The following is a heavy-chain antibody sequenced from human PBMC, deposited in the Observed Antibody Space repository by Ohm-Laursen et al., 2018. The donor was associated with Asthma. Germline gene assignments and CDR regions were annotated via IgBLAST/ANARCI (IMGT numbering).Heavy chain of an antibody. D-gene: IGHD2-2*01. CDR1: GFTFSSYA. Sequence: SLRLSCAASGFTFSSYAMSWVRQAPGKGLEWVSAISGSGGSTYYADSVKGRFTISRDNSKNTLYLQMNSLRAEDTAVYYCAKDRKNIVVVPAATDYWGQGPLVTVSS. CDR3: AKDRKNIVVVPAATDY. V-gene: IGHV3-23*01. J-gene: IGHJ4*02. CDR2: ISGSGGST.